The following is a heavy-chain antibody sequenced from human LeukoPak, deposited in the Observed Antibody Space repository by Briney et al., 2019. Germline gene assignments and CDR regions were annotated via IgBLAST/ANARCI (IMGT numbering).Heavy chain of an antibody. Sequence: ASVKVSCKASGYTFTSHFMHWVRQAPGQGLEWMGTINPIDGGTAYAQRLQGRVTMTRDLSTSTVYMEVSSLRSEDTAVYYCAIKSPGYYYYMDVWGTGTTVTVSS. V-gene: IGHV1-46*04. CDR2: INPIDGGT. CDR3: AIKSPGYYYYMDV. J-gene: IGHJ6*03. CDR1: GYTFTSHF.